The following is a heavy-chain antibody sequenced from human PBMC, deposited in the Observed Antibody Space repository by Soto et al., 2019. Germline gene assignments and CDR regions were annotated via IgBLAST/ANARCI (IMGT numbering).Heavy chain of an antibody. V-gene: IGHV4-61*01. D-gene: IGHD2-2*01. CDR2: LYYNTNT. Sequence: QAQLQESGPGLVKPSETLSLTCTVSGVSVNSGSYYWTWIRQPPGKGLEWIGYLYYNTNTNYNPSLKSRVTISVDTSKNQFSLKLSSVTAADTAVYYCARTYCTTTSCQAHGMDVWGQGTTVTVSS. CDR1: GVSVNSGSYY. J-gene: IGHJ6*02. CDR3: ARTYCTTTSCQAHGMDV.